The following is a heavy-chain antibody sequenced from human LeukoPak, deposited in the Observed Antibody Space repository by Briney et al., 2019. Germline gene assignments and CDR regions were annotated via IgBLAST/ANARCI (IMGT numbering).Heavy chain of an antibody. D-gene: IGHD2-21*02. J-gene: IGHJ4*02. Sequence: GGSLRLSCAASGFTFSSYAMSWVRQAPGKGLEGVSAISGSGGSTYYADSVKGRFTISRDNSKNTLYLQMNSLRAEDTAVYYCARGPQSCGGDCYFIFDYWGQGTLVTVSS. V-gene: IGHV3-23*01. CDR2: ISGSGGST. CDR3: ARGPQSCGGDCYFIFDY. CDR1: GFTFSSYA.